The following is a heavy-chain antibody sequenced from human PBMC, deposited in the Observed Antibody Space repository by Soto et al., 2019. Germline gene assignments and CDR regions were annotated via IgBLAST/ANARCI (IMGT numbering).Heavy chain of an antibody. CDR2: IYTSGST. CDR3: ARDQSFAAFDY. J-gene: IGHJ4*02. V-gene: IGHV4-4*07. Sequence: SETLSLTCTFYGASILSYYWSWIRQPARKGLECIGRIYTSGSTNYNPSLKSRVTMSVDTSKNQFSLKLSSVTAADTAVYYCARDQSFAAFDYWGQGTLVTVS. CDR1: GASILSYY.